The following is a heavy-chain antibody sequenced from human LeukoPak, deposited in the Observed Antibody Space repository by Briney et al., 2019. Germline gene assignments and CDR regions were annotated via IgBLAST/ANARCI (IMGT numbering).Heavy chain of an antibody. CDR3: ARVERDYYDSSGYYYAFDI. CDR1: GGTFSSYA. J-gene: IGHJ3*02. CDR2: IIPIFGTA. V-gene: IGHV1-69*13. Sequence: VASVKVSCKASGGTFSSYAISWVRQAPGQGLEWMRGIIPIFGTANYAQKFQGRVTITADESTSTAYMELSSLRSEDTAVYYCARVERDYYDSSGYYYAFDIWGQGTMVTVSS. D-gene: IGHD3-22*01.